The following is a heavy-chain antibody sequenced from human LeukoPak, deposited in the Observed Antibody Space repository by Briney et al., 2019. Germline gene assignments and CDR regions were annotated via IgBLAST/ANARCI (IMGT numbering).Heavy chain of an antibody. V-gene: IGHV4-34*01. CDR1: GGSFSGYY. Sequence: SETLSLTCAVYGGSFSGYYWSWIRQPPGKGLEWIGEINHSGSTNYNPSLKSRVTISVDTSKNQFSLKLSSVTAADTAVYYCARVVVAATPKTDDAFDIWGQGTLVTVSS. CDR3: ARVVVAATPKTDDAFDI. CDR2: INHSGST. D-gene: IGHD2-15*01. J-gene: IGHJ3*02.